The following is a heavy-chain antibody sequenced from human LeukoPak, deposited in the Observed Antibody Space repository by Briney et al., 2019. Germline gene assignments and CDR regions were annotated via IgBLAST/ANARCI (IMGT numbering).Heavy chain of an antibody. CDR2: INPNSGGT. Sequence: ASVKVSCKASGYTFTGYYMHWVRQAPGQGLEWMGWINPNSGGTNYAQKFQGRVTMTRDTSISTAYMELSRLRSDDTAVYYCAREWGSTVTTFGEASYFDYWGQGTLVTVSS. CDR3: AREWGSTVTTFGEASYFDY. CDR1: GYTFTGYY. J-gene: IGHJ4*02. V-gene: IGHV1-2*02. D-gene: IGHD4-17*01.